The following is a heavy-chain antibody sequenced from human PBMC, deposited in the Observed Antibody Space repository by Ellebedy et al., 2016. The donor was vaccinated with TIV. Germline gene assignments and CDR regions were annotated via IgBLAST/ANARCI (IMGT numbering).Heavy chain of an antibody. D-gene: IGHD5-18*01. V-gene: IGHV4-59*12. CDR1: GGSTNNYY. CDR2: IYYTGTT. J-gene: IGHJ4*02. Sequence: SETLSLTXTVSGGSTNNYYWSWIRQPQGKGLEWLGLIYYTGTTVYNPSLNTRVTISVDTSKNQFSLELTSVTAADTALYYCARIPRGSSFGYFDYWGQGILVTVSS. CDR3: ARIPRGSSFGYFDY.